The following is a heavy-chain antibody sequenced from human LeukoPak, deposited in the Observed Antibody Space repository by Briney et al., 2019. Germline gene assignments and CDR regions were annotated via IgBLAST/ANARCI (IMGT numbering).Heavy chain of an antibody. CDR2: IYDSGST. J-gene: IGHJ4*02. CDR1: GGSISGFY. V-gene: IGHV4-59*01. Sequence: PSETLSLTCTVSGGSISGFYWSWIRQPPGKGLEWIGYIYDSGSTYYNPSLKSRVTISTDTSKNQISLKLNSLTAADTAMYYCARGGRGRVFDYWGQGTLVTVSS. CDR3: ARGGRGRVFDY. D-gene: IGHD3-16*01.